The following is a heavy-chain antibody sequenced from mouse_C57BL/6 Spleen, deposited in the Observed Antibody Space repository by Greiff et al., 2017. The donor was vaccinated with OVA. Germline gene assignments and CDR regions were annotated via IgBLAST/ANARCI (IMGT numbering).Heavy chain of an antibody. J-gene: IGHJ1*03. D-gene: IGHD1-1*01. Sequence: QVHVKQSGAELAKPGASVKLSCKASGYTFTSYWMHWVKQRPGPGLEWIGYINPSSGYTKYNQKFKDKATLTADKSSSTAYMQLSSLTYEDSAVYYCARGLLITTVVEGYFDVWGTGTTVTVSS. V-gene: IGHV1-7*01. CDR1: GYTFTSYW. CDR2: INPSSGYT. CDR3: ARGLLITTVVEGYFDV.